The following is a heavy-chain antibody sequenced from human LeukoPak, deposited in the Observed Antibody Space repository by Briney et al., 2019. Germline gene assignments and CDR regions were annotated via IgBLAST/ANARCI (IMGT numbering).Heavy chain of an antibody. V-gene: IGHV4-39*07. CDR2: IYYSGSA. D-gene: IGHD3-9*01. Sequence: SETLSLTCTVSGGSISSYYWGWIRQPPGKGLEWIGSIYYSGSAYYNPSLKSRVTISVDTSKNQFSLKLSSVTAADTAVYYCARAPLRYFDWSRGHYFDYWGQGTLVTVSS. CDR3: ARAPLRYFDWSRGHYFDY. CDR1: GGSISSYY. J-gene: IGHJ4*02.